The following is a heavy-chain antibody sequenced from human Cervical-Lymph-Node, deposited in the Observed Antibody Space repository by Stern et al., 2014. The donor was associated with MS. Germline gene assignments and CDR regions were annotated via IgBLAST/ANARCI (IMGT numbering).Heavy chain of an antibody. Sequence: VQLVQSGAELIRPGESLKISCKGSGFKFSIYWIAWVRQMPGKGLEWMGIIYPGDSETRYSPSFQGQVTMSADKSTSTACLQWSSLNASDTAMYFCARQTTAWASDVWGQGTLVTVSS. CDR2: IYPGDSET. D-gene: IGHD1-14*01. V-gene: IGHV5-51*01. J-gene: IGHJ4*02. CDR1: GFKFSIYW. CDR3: ARQTTAWASDV.